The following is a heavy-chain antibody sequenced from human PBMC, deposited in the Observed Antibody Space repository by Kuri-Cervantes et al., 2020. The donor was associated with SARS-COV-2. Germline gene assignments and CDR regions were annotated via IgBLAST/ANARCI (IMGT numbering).Heavy chain of an antibody. CDR2: VSYNGTNK. J-gene: IGHJ4*02. V-gene: IGHV3-30-3*01. CDR3: ASFFWEMGGFDY. Sequence: GGSLRLSCSASRFNYLNYAIHWVRQAPGTGLEWVAVVSYNGTNKYYADSVKGRFTISRDNSRNIVYLQMNSLRPEDTALYYCASFFWEMGGFDYWGQGTLVTVSS. CDR1: RFNYLNYA. D-gene: IGHD3-3*01.